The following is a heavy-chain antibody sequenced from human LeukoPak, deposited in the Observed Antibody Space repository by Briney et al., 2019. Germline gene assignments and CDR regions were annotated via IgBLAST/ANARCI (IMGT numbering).Heavy chain of an antibody. Sequence: GGSLRLSCAASGFTFSSYEMSWVRQAPGKGLEWVSAISGSGGSTYYADSVKGRFTISRDNSKNTLYLQMNSLRAEDTAVYYCAKAGGTGTPLADYYFDYWGQGTLVTVSS. V-gene: IGHV3-23*01. D-gene: IGHD1-7*01. CDR3: AKAGGTGTPLADYYFDY. J-gene: IGHJ4*02. CDR1: GFTFSSYE. CDR2: ISGSGGST.